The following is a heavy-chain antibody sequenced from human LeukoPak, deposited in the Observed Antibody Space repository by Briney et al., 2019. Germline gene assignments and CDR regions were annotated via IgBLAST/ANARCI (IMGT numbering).Heavy chain of an antibody. Sequence: PSETLSLTCTVSGGSISSYYWSWIRQPPGKGLEWFGYIYYSGNTNYNPSLKSRVTMSVDTSKNQFSLKLSSVTAADTAVYYCARDIVGVTRAFGYWGQGTLATVSS. D-gene: IGHD1-26*01. CDR3: ARDIVGVTRAFGY. CDR2: IYYSGNT. J-gene: IGHJ4*02. CDR1: GGSISSYY. V-gene: IGHV4-59*01.